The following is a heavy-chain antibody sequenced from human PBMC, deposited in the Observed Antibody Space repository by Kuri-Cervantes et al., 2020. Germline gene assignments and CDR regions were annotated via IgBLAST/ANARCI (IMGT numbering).Heavy chain of an antibody. Sequence: SETLSLTCTVSGGSISSGGYYWSWIRQHPGKGLEWIGYIYYSGSTYYNPSLKSRVTIPVGTSKNQFSLKLSSVTAADTAVYYCARQYCSSTSCYFGFDPWGQGTLVTVSS. D-gene: IGHD2-2*01. V-gene: IGHV4-31*03. CDR1: GGSISSGGYY. J-gene: IGHJ5*02. CDR2: IYYSGST. CDR3: ARQYCSSTSCYFGFDP.